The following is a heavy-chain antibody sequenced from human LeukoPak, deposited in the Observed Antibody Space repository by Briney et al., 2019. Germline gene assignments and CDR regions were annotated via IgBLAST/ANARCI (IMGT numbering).Heavy chain of an antibody. V-gene: IGHV4-39*01. J-gene: IGHJ5*02. CDR2: ISYSGST. CDR1: GGSISSSSYY. CDR3: ARLSRVAGRLNGIDP. D-gene: IGHD6-19*01. Sequence: SETLSLTCTVSGGSISSSSYYWGWIRQPPGKGLEWIGTISYSGSTYYNPSLKSRVIISVDTSKNQFSVKVSSVTAADTAVYYCARLSRVAGRLNGIDPWGQGILVTVSS.